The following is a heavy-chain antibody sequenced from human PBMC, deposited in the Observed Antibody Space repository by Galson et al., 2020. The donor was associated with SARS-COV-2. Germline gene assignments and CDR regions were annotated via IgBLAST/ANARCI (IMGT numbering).Heavy chain of an antibody. D-gene: IGHD2-15*01. CDR2: INLEGSGT. CDR3: VRDRGYCSGNNCYAVFDY. J-gene: IGHJ4*02. V-gene: IGHV3-7*01. CDR1: GFTFSNYW. Sequence: QLGESLKISCAASGFTFSNYWMNWVRQAPGKGLEWVATINLEGSGTFFVDSVKGRFTISRDSAYNSLYLQMNSLGAEDTAVYYCVRDRGYCSGNNCYAVFDYWGQGTLVTVSS.